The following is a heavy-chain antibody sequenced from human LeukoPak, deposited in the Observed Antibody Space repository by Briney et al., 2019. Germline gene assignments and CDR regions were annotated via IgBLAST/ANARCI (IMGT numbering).Heavy chain of an antibody. V-gene: IGHV3-48*01. D-gene: IGHD6-6*01. Sequence: GGSLRLSCAASGFIFSNYDMNWVRQARGKGLELISYISSSNTTVYYADSVKGGFTISRDNAKNSLYLQMNSLRAEDTAVYYCARAAAQLVEVWAVYYYYYMDVWGKGTTVTVSS. CDR1: GFIFSNYD. J-gene: IGHJ6*03. CDR3: ARAAAQLVEVWAVYYYYYMDV. CDR2: ISSSNTTV.